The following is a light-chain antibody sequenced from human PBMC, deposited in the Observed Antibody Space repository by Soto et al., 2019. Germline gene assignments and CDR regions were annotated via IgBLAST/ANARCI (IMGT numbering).Light chain of an antibody. Sequence: EVVLTQSPATLSLSPGERATLSCRASQNVRTFLDWYQQKPGQAPRLLIYGASNRATGIPARFSGSGSGTDFTLTICSLEPEDFAVYYCQQHSHWPPWTFGQGTMVEIQ. CDR2: GAS. CDR3: QQHSHWPPWT. CDR1: QNVRTF. J-gene: IGKJ1*01. V-gene: IGKV3-11*01.